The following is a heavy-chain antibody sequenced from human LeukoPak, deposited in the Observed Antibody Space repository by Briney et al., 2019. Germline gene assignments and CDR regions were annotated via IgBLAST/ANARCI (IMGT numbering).Heavy chain of an antibody. V-gene: IGHV1-69*13. Sequence: ASVKVSCKASGGTFSNYAISWVRQAPGQGLEWMGGIIPIFGTANYAQKFQGRVTITADESTSTAYMELSSLRSEDTAVYYCARTAAGDAFDIWGQGTMVTVSS. J-gene: IGHJ3*02. D-gene: IGHD6-13*01. CDR1: GGTFSNYA. CDR3: ARTAAGDAFDI. CDR2: IIPIFGTA.